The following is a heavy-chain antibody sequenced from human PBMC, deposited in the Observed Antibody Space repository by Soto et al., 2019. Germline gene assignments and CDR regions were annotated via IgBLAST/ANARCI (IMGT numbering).Heavy chain of an antibody. D-gene: IGHD3-3*02. CDR3: TKEVRHHFSYFFDN. CDR1: GLNFDDYA. CDR2: LSWRGGTI. Sequence: EVQLVESGGGLVQPGRSLRLSCVVSGLNFDDYAMHWVRQLPGKGLEWVAGLSWRGGTIDYADSVKGRLTISRDNAKNSLYLEMHSLRPEDTAVYYCTKEVRHHFSYFFDNWCQGTLVTVSS. J-gene: IGHJ4*02. V-gene: IGHV3-9*01.